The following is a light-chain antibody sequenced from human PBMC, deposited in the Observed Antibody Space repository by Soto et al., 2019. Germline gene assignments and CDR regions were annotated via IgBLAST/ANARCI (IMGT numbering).Light chain of an antibody. CDR1: QSVGSY. CDR2: DAS. V-gene: IGKV3-11*01. J-gene: IGKJ5*01. CDR3: QQRNNWPRIT. Sequence: EVLLTQSPATLSLSPGERATLSCRASQSVGSYLAWYQQKPGQAPRLLIYDASKRATDIPTRFSGSGSGTDFTLTISSLEPEDFAVYYCQQRNNWPRITFGQGKRLEIK.